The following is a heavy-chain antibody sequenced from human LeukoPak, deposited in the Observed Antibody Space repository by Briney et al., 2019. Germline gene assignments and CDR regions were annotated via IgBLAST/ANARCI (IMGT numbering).Heavy chain of an antibody. V-gene: IGHV5-51*01. CDR3: ARLGYYDSSGYYQYYFDY. CDR1: GYSFTSYW. Sequence: GESLKISCKGSGYSFTSYWIGWVRQMPGKGLEWMGIIYPGDSDTRYSPSFQGQVTISADKSISTAYLQWSSLNASDTAMYYCARLGYYDSSGYYQYYFDYWGQGTLVTVSS. D-gene: IGHD3-22*01. J-gene: IGHJ4*02. CDR2: IYPGDSDT.